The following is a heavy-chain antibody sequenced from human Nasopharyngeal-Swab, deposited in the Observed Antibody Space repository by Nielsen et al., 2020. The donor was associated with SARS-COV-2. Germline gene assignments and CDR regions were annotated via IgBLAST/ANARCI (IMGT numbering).Heavy chain of an antibody. Sequence: SETLSLTCTVSGASISNYYWSWIRQPPGKGLEWIGYIYYSGSTNYNPSLKSRVTLSVDTSKNQFSLKLSSVTAADTAVYYCAREKASGWSFWGQGTLVTVSS. J-gene: IGHJ4*02. CDR1: GASISNYY. V-gene: IGHV4-59*12. CDR2: IYYSGST. D-gene: IGHD6-19*01. CDR3: AREKASGWSF.